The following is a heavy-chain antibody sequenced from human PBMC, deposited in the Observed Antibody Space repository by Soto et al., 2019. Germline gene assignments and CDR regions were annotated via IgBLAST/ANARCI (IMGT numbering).Heavy chain of an antibody. J-gene: IGHJ2*01. CDR1: GGSISSYY. D-gene: IGHD4-17*01. CDR3: ARVIPLRETPVTTPHWYFDL. V-gene: IGHV4-59*01. CDR2: IYYSGST. Sequence: QVQLQESGPGLVKPSETLSLTCTVSGGSISSYYWSWIRQPPGKGLEWIGYIYYSGSTNYNPSLKSRVTISVDTSKNQFSLEPSSVTAADTAVYYCARVIPLRETPVTTPHWYFDLWGRGTLVTVSS.